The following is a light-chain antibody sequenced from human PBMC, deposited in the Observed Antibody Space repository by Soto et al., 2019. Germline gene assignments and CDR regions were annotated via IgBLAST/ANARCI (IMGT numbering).Light chain of an antibody. V-gene: IGLV2-14*01. CDR3: GSYTSTDSLI. J-gene: IGLJ2*01. CDR2: EVT. CDR1: SNDVGGYNF. Sequence: QSALTQPASVSGSPGQSITIYCTGSSNDVGGYNFVSWYQQHPGKAPKLLIYEVTNRPSGISDRFSGSRSGNTASLTISGLQPEDEADYYCGSYTSTDSLIFGGGTKLTVL.